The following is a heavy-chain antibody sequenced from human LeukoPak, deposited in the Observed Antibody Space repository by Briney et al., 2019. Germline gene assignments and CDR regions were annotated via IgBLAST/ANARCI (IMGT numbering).Heavy chain of an antibody. CDR2: INPNSGGT. D-gene: IGHD2-2*01. V-gene: IGHV1-2*06. Sequence: ASVKVSCKASGGTFTSYAICWVRQAPRQGLEWMGRINPNSGGTNYAQKFQGSVTMTRDTSISTAYMELSSLRSDDTAVYYCARARYCSSTSCYAAGWFDPWGKGTLVTVSA. CDR1: GGTFTSYA. CDR3: ARARYCSSTSCYAAGWFDP. J-gene: IGHJ5*02.